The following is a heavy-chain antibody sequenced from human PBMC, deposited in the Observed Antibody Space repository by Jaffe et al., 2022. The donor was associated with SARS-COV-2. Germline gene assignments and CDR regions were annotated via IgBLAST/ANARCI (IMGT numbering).Heavy chain of an antibody. CDR3: VRTWSGGTYYGDS. J-gene: IGHJ5*01. CDR2: IDSSSRTI. Sequence: EVQLVESGGALVQPGGSLRLSCAASGFIFSTYTMKWVRQAPGKGLEWVSYIDSSSRTIYYADSVKGRFTISRDNAKNSLYLQMDSLRDDDTAMYHCVRTWSGGTYYGDSWGRGTLVTVSS. D-gene: IGHD1-26*01. V-gene: IGHV3-48*02. CDR1: GFIFSTYT.